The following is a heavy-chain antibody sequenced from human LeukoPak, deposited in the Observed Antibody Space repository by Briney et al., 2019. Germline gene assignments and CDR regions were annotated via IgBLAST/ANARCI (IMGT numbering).Heavy chain of an antibody. V-gene: IGHV3-74*01. Sequence: PGGSLRLSCAASGFTFSSYWMHWVRQVPGEGPAWVSRIHTDGTSTTYADSVKGRFTISRDNAENTLYLQMNSLRAEDTAVYYCVRSRNYYESSVYYRSFYFDYWGQGTLVTVSS. D-gene: IGHD3-22*01. J-gene: IGHJ4*02. CDR3: VRSRNYYESSVYYRSFYFDY. CDR2: IHTDGTST. CDR1: GFTFSSYW.